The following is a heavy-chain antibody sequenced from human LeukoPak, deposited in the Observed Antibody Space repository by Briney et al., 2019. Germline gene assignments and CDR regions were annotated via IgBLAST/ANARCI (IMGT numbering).Heavy chain of an antibody. CDR3: AKGGAWQGNAMDV. Sequence: PGGSLRLSCAASGFTFSTYYMHWVRQAPGKGLVWVSRIYNDDSSTTYAESVKGRFTISSDNGKNTLYPQMSSLRDDDTAVYYCAKGGAWQGNAMDVWGQGTTVTVSS. CDR2: IYNDDSST. CDR1: GFTFSTYY. D-gene: IGHD3-10*01. V-gene: IGHV3-74*01. J-gene: IGHJ6*02.